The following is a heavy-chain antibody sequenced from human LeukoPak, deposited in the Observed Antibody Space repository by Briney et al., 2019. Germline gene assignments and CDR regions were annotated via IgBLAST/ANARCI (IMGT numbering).Heavy chain of an antibody. J-gene: IGHJ4*02. V-gene: IGHV3-7*01. D-gene: IGHD2-2*01. Sequence: GGSLRLSCAASGFSFSSYWMSWVRQAPGKGLEWVANIKQDGSEKNYVDSVKGRFTISRDNAKNSLYLQMNSLRAEDTAVYYCANHLACGSTSCPPFDDWGQGTLVTVSS. CDR2: IKQDGSEK. CDR3: ANHLACGSTSCPPFDD. CDR1: GFSFSSYW.